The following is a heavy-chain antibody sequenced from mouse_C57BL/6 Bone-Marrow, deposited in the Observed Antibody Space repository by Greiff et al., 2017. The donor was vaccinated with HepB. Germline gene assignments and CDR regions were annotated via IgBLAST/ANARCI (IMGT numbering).Heavy chain of an antibody. D-gene: IGHD2-4*01. CDR1: GFTFSSYG. V-gene: IGHV5-6*01. Sequence: EVKLVESGGDLVKPGGSLKLSCAASGFTFSSYGMSWVRQTPDKRLEWVTTISSGGSYTYYPYSVKGRFTISRDNAKNTLYLQMSSLKSEDTAMYYCARIYYDYDAWFAYWGQGTLVTVSA. J-gene: IGHJ3*01. CDR3: ARIYYDYDAWFAY. CDR2: ISSGGSYT.